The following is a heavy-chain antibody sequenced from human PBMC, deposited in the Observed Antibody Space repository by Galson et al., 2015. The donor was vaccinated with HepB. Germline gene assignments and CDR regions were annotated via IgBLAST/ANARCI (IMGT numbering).Heavy chain of an antibody. J-gene: IGHJ3*02. D-gene: IGHD6-13*01. CDR2: IKQDGSEK. CDR3: ARVYIGSWYTSDAFDI. CDR1: GFTFSSYW. V-gene: IGHV3-7*01. Sequence: SLRLSCAASGFTFSSYWMSWVRQAPGKGLEWVANIKQDGSEKYYVDSVKGRFTISRDNAKNSLYLQMNSLRAEDTAVYYCARVYIGSWYTSDAFDIWGQGTMVTVSS.